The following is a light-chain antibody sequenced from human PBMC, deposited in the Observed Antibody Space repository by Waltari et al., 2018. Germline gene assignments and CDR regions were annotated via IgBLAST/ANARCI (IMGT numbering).Light chain of an antibody. CDR3: SSYTSSITYV. CDR1: SIDVGGYIY. CDR2: EVG. Sequence: QSALTQPASVSGSPGQSITISGTVSSIDVGGYIYVSWYQQHPDRAPKLLIYEVGSRPSGVSDRFSGSKSGNTASLTISGLQAEDEADYYCSSYTSSITYVFGVGTKVTVL. J-gene: IGLJ1*01. V-gene: IGLV2-14*01.